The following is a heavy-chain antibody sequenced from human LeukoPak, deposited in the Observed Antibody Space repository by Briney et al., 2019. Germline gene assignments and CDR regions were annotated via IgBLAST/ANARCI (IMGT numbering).Heavy chain of an antibody. CDR3: ARDRGDYGSSDY. V-gene: IGHV4-4*07. D-gene: IGHD2-21*02. Sequence: SETLSLTCTVSGGSISNYYWSWLRQPAGKGLEWIGRIYGSGRTNHNPSLKSRVTMSVDTSKNQFSLKLSSVTAADTGVYYCARDRGDYGSSDYWGQGTLVTVSS. CDR1: GGSISNYY. CDR2: IYGSGRT. J-gene: IGHJ4*02.